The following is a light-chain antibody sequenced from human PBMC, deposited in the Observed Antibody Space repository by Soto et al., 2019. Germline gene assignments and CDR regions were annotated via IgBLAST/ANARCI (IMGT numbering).Light chain of an antibody. Sequence: QSVLTQPPSVSGAPGQRVTISYTGSSSNIGAGYDVHWYQQLPGTAPKLLIYGNSNQPSGVPDRFSGSKSGTSASLAITGLQAEDEADYYCQSYDSSLSALFGGGTKLTVL. CDR3: QSYDSSLSAL. CDR2: GNS. J-gene: IGLJ3*02. CDR1: SSNIGAGYD. V-gene: IGLV1-40*01.